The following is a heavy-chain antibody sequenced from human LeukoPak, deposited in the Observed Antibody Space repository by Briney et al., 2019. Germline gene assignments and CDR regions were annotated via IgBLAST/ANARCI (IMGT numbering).Heavy chain of an antibody. CDR1: GFTFSNAW. V-gene: IGHV3-15*01. CDR2: IKRKSDGETV. Sequence: GGSLRLSCVASGFTFSNAWMSWVRQAPGKGLEWVGRIKRKSDGETVDYAAPVNGRFTISRDDSTNTLYLQMNSPNTEDTAVYYCSTDNDYGDYGLDYWGQGTLVTVSS. CDR3: STDNDYGDYGLDY. J-gene: IGHJ4*02. D-gene: IGHD4-17*01.